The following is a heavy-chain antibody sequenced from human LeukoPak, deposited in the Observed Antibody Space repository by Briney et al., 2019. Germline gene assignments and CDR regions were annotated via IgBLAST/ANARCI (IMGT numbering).Heavy chain of an antibody. CDR3: ARQQLLYSGEGYMDV. D-gene: IGHD2-2*02. V-gene: IGHV4-39*01. J-gene: IGHJ6*03. Sequence: PSETLSLTCTVSGGSISSSSYYWGWIRQPPGKGPEWIGSIYYSGSTYYNPSLKSRVTISVDTSKNQFSLKLSSVTAADTAVYYCARQQLLYSGEGYMDVWGKGTTVTVSS. CDR2: IYYSGST. CDR1: GGSISSSSYY.